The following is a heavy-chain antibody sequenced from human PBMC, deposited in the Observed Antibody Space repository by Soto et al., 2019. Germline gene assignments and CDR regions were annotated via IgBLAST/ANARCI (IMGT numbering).Heavy chain of an antibody. Sequence: GGSLRLSCASSGFTFSSYAMSLVRQAPGKGLEWVSAISGSGGSTYYADSVKGRFTISRDNSKNTLYLQMNSLRAEDTAVYYCAKDRRWELLPGYFDYWGQGTLVTVSS. V-gene: IGHV3-23*01. CDR3: AKDRRWELLPGYFDY. CDR2: ISGSGGST. D-gene: IGHD1-26*01. J-gene: IGHJ4*02. CDR1: GFTFSSYA.